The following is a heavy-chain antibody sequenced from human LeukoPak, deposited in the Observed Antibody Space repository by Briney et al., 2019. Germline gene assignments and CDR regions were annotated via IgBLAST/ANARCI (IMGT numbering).Heavy chain of an antibody. V-gene: IGHV1-2*02. Sequence: ASVKVSCKASGYTFTGYYMHWVRQAPGQGLEWMGWINPNSGGTNYAQKFQGRVTMTRDTSISTAYMELSRLRSDDTAVYYCARVLYDFWSGGKADFDYWGQGTLVTVSS. CDR2: INPNSGGT. CDR1: GYTFTGYY. D-gene: IGHD3-3*01. J-gene: IGHJ4*02. CDR3: ARVLYDFWSGGKADFDY.